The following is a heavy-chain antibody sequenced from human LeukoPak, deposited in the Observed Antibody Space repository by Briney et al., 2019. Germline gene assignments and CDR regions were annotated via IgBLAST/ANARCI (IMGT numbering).Heavy chain of an antibody. Sequence: GGSLRLSCAASGFTFSSYAMTWVRQAPGKGLEWFSILSGSGGSTYYADSVKGRFTISRDNSKNTLYLQMNSLRVEDTAIYYCAKERWLQPGGYFDYWGQGTLVTVSS. J-gene: IGHJ4*02. CDR3: AKERWLQPGGYFDY. CDR1: GFTFSSYA. V-gene: IGHV3-23*01. CDR2: LSGSGGST. D-gene: IGHD5-24*01.